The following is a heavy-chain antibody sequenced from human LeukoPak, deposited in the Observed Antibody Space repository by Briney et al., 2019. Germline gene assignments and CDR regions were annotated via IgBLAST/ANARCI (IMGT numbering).Heavy chain of an antibody. D-gene: IGHD6-19*01. Sequence: SSETLSLTCTVSGGSISSYYWSWMRQPPGKGLEWIGYIYYSGSTKYNPSLKSRVTISVDTSKNQFSLKLSSVTAADTAVYYCARRGASSGGLDYWGQGTLVTVSS. J-gene: IGHJ4*02. CDR2: IYYSGST. V-gene: IGHV4-59*01. CDR3: ARRGASSGGLDY. CDR1: GGSISSYY.